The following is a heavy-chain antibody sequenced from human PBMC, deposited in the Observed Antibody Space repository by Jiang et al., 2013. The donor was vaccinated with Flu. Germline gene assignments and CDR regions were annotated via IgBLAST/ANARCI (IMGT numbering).Heavy chain of an antibody. CDR1: GFSLTGSGEA. Sequence: TCTFSGFSLTGSGEALGWVRSPRKALEWLALIYWDDDKRYSPSLKNRLTITKDTSRRQVVLTMTNVDPVDTATYFCAHRGSETRDLGVFVHGGLDYWGPGTLVTVSS. D-gene: IGHD1-14*01. V-gene: IGHV2-5*02. J-gene: IGHJ4*02. CDR3: AHRGSETRDLGVFVHGGLDY. CDR2: IYWDDDK.